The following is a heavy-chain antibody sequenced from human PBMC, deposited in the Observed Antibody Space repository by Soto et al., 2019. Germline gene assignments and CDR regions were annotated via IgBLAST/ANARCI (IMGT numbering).Heavy chain of an antibody. CDR1: GFSLSTAGMC. J-gene: IGHJ6*02. Sequence: SGPTLVNPTQTLTLTCSFSGFSLSTAGMCVSWIRQPPGQALEWLALIDWDDGKFYSTSLMTRVSISKDTCKYQVFLTVTNMDPVDTGTYYWARISAPHYGLEVWGQGTTVTVSS. V-gene: IGHV2-70*01. CDR2: IDWDDGK. CDR3: ARISAPHYGLEV.